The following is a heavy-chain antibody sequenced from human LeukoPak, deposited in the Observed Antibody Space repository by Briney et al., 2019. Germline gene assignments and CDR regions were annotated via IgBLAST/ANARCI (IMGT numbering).Heavy chain of an antibody. D-gene: IGHD4-17*01. CDR1: GGSISSGDYY. CDR3: ARAGPTRGDYDP. J-gene: IGHJ5*02. V-gene: IGHV4-30-4*01. CDR2: IYYSGST. Sequence: PSQTLSLTCTVSGGSISSGDYYWSWIRQPPGKGLEWIGYIYYSGSTYYNPSLKSRVTISVDTSKNQFSLKLSSVTAADTAVYYCARAGPTRGDYDPWGQGTLVTVSS.